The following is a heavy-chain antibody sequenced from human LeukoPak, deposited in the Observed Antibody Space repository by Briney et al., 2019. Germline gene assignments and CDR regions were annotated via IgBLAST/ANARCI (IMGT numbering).Heavy chain of an antibody. J-gene: IGHJ6*03. CDR3: ARTTEGGYSYGYFYYYYMDV. D-gene: IGHD5-18*01. CDR2: IYYSGST. V-gene: IGHV4-59*01. CDR1: GGSLSSYY. Sequence: SETLSLTCTVSGGSLSSYYWSWIRQPPGKGLEWIGHIYYSGSTNYNPSLKSRVTISVDTSRNQFSLKLNSVTAADTAVYYCARTTEGGYSYGYFYYYYMDVWGKGTTVTISS.